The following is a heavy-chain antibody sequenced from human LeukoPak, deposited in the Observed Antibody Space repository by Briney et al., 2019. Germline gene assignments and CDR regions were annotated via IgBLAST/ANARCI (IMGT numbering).Heavy chain of an antibody. J-gene: IGHJ6*03. Sequence: ASVKVSCKASGGTFSSYAISWVRQAPGQGLEWMGGIIPIFGTANYAQKFQGRVTITTDESTNTAYMELSSLRSEDTAVYYCAGVKLGYCSSTSCPEPYYYYYMDVWGKGTTVTASS. V-gene: IGHV1-69*05. CDR3: AGVKLGYCSSTSCPEPYYYYYMDV. CDR2: IIPIFGTA. D-gene: IGHD2-2*01. CDR1: GGTFSSYA.